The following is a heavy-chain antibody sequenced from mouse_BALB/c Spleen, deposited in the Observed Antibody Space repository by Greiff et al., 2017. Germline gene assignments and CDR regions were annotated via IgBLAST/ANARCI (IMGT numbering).Heavy chain of an antibody. V-gene: IGHV3-6*02. CDR3: ARDRDYHAMDY. Sequence: EVKLPESGPGLVKPSQSLSLTCSVTGYSITSGYYWNWIRQFPGNKLEWMGYISYDGSNNYNPSLKNRISITRDTSKNQLFLKLNSVTTEDTATYYCARDRDYHAMDYWGQGTSVTGSS. J-gene: IGHJ4*01. CDR1: GYSITSGYY. CDR2: ISYDGSN.